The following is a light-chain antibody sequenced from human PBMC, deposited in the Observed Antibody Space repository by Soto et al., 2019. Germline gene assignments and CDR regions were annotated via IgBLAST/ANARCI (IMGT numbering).Light chain of an antibody. J-gene: IGLJ2*01. Sequence: QFVLTQPPSAYGTPGQRVTISCSGSSSNIGSNTVNWYQQLAGTAPKLLIYSNIQRPSGVPDRFSGSKSGTSASLAISGLQSGDEADYYCAVWDDSLNGVIFGGGTKLTVL. CDR2: SNI. CDR1: SSNIGSNT. CDR3: AVWDDSLNGVI. V-gene: IGLV1-44*01.